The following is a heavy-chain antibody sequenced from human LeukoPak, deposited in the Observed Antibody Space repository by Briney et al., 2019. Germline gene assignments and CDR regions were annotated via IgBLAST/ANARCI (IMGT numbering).Heavy chain of an antibody. CDR3: ATDLGGYSGYDFASFDY. D-gene: IGHD5-12*01. V-gene: IGHV4-39*01. CDR2: IHYSGST. CDR1: GGSIRGSSYY. Sequence: PSETLSLTCTVSGGSIRGSSYYWGWIRQPPGKGLECIGGIHYSGSTYYNPSLKSRVTISVDTSKNQFSLRVSSVTAADTAVYYCATDLGGYSGYDFASFDYWGQGTLVTVSS. J-gene: IGHJ4*02.